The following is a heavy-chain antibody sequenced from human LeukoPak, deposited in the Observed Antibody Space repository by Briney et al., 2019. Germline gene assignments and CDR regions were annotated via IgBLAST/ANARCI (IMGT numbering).Heavy chain of an antibody. J-gene: IGHJ6*02. D-gene: IGHD5-12*01. CDR2: IFYSGSTST. Sequence: SETLSLTCNVSGGSISSYYWSWIRQPPGKGLEWIGYIFYSGSTSTNYHPSLKSRVAISVDTSKNQFSLRLNSVTAADTAVYYCARERATNYGMDVWGQGTTVTVSS. CDR3: ARERATNYGMDV. CDR1: GGSISSYY. V-gene: IGHV4-59*01.